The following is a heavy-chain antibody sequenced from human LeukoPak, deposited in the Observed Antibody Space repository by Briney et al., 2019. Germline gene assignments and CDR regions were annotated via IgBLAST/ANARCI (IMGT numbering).Heavy chain of an antibody. D-gene: IGHD4-17*01. CDR1: GFTFSSYG. J-gene: IGHJ4*02. CDR3: ARDADYGVGFDY. CDR2: IWDDGSNT. Sequence: PGRSLRLSCAASGFTFSSYGMHWVRQAPGKGLEWVAVIWDDGSNTYYADSVKGRFILSRDNSLNTLYLQMNGLRAEDTAVYYCARDADYGVGFDYWGQGTLVTVSS. V-gene: IGHV3-33*01.